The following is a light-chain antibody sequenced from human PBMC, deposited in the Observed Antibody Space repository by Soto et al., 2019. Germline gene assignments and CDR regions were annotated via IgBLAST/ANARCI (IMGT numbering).Light chain of an antibody. CDR1: QSVSRY. V-gene: IGKV3-11*01. CDR3: HQRSNWPPFT. J-gene: IGKJ4*01. CDR2: DAS. Sequence: EIVLTQSPATLSLSPGERATLSCRASQSVSRYLAWYQQKPGQAPRLLIYDASNRATSIPARFSGSGSGTDFTLTISSLEPEDFAVYYCHQRSNWPPFTFGGGTKVEIK.